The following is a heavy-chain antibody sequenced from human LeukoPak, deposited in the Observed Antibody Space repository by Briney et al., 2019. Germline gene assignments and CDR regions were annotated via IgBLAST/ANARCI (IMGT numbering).Heavy chain of an antibody. CDR3: ARDSYGMDV. Sequence: GGSLRLSCAVSGFTFSAYAMHWVRQAPGKGLEWVAVISYDANNKYCADSVKGRFTISRDNSKNTLYLQMNSLRAEDTAVYYCARDSYGMDVWGQGTTVTVSS. CDR1: GFTFSAYA. J-gene: IGHJ6*02. CDR2: ISYDANNK. V-gene: IGHV3-30-3*01.